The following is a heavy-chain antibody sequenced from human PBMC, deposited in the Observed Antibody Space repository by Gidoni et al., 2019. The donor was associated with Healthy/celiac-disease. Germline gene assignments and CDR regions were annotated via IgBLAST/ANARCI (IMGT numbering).Heavy chain of an antibody. CDR1: GFTFDDYT. CDR3: AKDGGGDLGYFDY. Sequence: EVQLVESGGVVVQPGGSLRLSCAASGFTFDDYTMHWVRQAPGKGLEWVAIISWDGGSTYYADSVKGRFTISRDNSKNSLYLQMNSLRTEDTALNYCAKDGGGDLGYFDYWGQGTLVTVSS. V-gene: IGHV3-43*01. CDR2: ISWDGGST. D-gene: IGHD2-21*02. J-gene: IGHJ4*02.